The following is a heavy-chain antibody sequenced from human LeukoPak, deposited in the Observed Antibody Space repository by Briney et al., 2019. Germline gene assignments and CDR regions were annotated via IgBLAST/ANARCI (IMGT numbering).Heavy chain of an antibody. J-gene: IGHJ4*02. D-gene: IGHD2-8*01. V-gene: IGHV1-18*01. CDR3: ARMYCTNGVCYGGGFDY. CDR2: ISAYNGNT. Sequence: ASVKVSCKASGYTFTSYGISWVRQAPGQGLEWMGWISAYNGNTNYAQKLQGRVTMTTDTSTSTAYMELRSLRSDDTAVYYCARMYCTNGVCYGGGFDYWGQGTLVTVSS. CDR1: GYTFTSYG.